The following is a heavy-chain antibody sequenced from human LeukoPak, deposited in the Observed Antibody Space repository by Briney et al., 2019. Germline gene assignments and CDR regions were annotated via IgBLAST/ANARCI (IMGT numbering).Heavy chain of an antibody. Sequence: GGSLRLSCAVSGFTLSNYGMNWVRQALGRGLEWVSYISSSSNAINYADSVKGRFTISRDNGKNSLYLQMNSLRVEDTAVYYCARGGAARPDYWGQGTLVTVSS. CDR3: ARGGAARPDY. V-gene: IGHV3-48*01. D-gene: IGHD6-6*01. CDR2: ISSSSNAI. J-gene: IGHJ4*02. CDR1: GFTLSNYG.